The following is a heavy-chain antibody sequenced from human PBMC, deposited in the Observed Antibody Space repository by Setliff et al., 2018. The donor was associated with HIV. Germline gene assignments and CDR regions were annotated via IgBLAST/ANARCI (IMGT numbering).Heavy chain of an antibody. V-gene: IGHV4-34*01. CDR2: ISHSGGT. Sequence: SETLSLTCNVYGGSFSGDSWNWIRQPPGKGLEWIGEISHSGGTKYNPSLKSRVTISVDMSKNNFSLSLTSVTAADTAIYFCARKGWNAYEAFDYWGQGSLVTVS. CDR3: ARKGWNAYEAFDY. J-gene: IGHJ4*02. D-gene: IGHD1-1*01. CDR1: GGSFSGDS.